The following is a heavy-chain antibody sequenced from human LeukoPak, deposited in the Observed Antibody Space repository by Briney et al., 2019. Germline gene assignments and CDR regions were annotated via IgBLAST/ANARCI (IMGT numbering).Heavy chain of an antibody. CDR3: AREWQGGIAAAGTRIEGDY. V-gene: IGHV3-33*01. CDR2: IWYDGSNK. J-gene: IGHJ4*02. D-gene: IGHD6-13*01. CDR1: GFTFSSYG. Sequence: QPGGSLRLSCAASGFTFSSYGMPWVRQAPGKGLEWVAVIWYDGSNKYYADSVKGRFTISRDNAENSLFLQMNSLRVEDTAVYYCAREWQGGIAAAGTRIEGDYWGQGTLVAVSS.